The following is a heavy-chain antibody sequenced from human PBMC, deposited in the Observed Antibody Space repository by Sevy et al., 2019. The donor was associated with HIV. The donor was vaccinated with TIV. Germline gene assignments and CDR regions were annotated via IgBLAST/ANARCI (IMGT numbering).Heavy chain of an antibody. Sequence: GGSLGLSCAASGFTFTEFVMSWVHQAPGKGLEWVSTINSGGGSTYYADSVKGRFTISRDNSQNTLDLQMNSLRAEDTAVYYCAKDVVGGYYDSSGYSDHWGQGTLVTVSS. CDR1: GFTFTEFV. CDR2: INSGGGST. CDR3: AKDVVGGYYDSSGYSDH. D-gene: IGHD3-22*01. V-gene: IGHV3-23*01. J-gene: IGHJ4*02.